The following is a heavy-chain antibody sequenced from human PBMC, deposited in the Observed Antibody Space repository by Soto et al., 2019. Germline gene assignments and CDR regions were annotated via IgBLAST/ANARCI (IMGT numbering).Heavy chain of an antibody. V-gene: IGHV4-30-4*01. CDR3: ARLYADYVWGSYPFDY. J-gene: IGHJ4*02. CDR1: GGSISSGDYY. CDR2: IYYSGST. Sequence: QVQLQESGPGLVKPSQTLSLTCTVSGGSISSGDYYWSWIRQPPGKGLEWIGYIYYSGSTYYNPSLKSRVTISVDTSKNHSSLKLSSVTAAETSVYYCARLYADYVWGSYPFDYWGQGTLVTVSS. D-gene: IGHD3-16*02.